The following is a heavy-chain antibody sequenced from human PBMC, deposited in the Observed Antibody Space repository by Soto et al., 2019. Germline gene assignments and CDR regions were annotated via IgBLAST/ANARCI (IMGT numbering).Heavy chain of an antibody. J-gene: IGHJ3*01. CDR2: IYWDGDK. CDR1: GFSLRTSGLG. V-gene: IGHV2-5*02. D-gene: IGHD4-4*01. Sequence: QITLKESGPPLVKPTQTLTLTCTFSGFSLRTSGLGVGWIRQPPGKALEWLALIYWDGDKRYTPSLNNRVTITEDTSKNQMALTMTNMDTVDTATYPCARRRLTVTVASVFELWGEGTMVTVSS. CDR3: ARRRLTVTVASVFEL.